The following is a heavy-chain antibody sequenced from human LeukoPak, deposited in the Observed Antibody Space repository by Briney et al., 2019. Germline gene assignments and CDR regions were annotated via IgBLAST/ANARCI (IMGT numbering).Heavy chain of an antibody. CDR2: INPSGGST. V-gene: IGHV1-46*01. CDR3: ARDPSTYGSGSYYDY. J-gene: IGHJ4*02. CDR1: GYTFTSYY. D-gene: IGHD3-10*01. Sequence: GASVKVSYKASGYTFTSYYMHWVRQAPGQGLEWMGIINPSGGSTSYAQKFQGRVTMTRDTSTSTVYMELSSLRSEDTAVYYCARDPSTYGSGSYYDYWGQGTLVTVSS.